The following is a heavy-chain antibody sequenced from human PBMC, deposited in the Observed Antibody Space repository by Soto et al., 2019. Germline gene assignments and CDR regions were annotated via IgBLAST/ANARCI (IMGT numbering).Heavy chain of an antibody. CDR3: ARTYYYDSSGYYSGPYDY. V-gene: IGHV4-30-4*01. D-gene: IGHD3-22*01. CDR1: GGSISSGDYY. CDR2: IYYSGST. J-gene: IGHJ4*02. Sequence: SETLSLTCTVSGGSISSGDYYWSWIRQPPGKGLEWIGYIYYSGSTYYNPSLKSRVTISVDTSKNQFSLKLSSVTAADTAVYYCARTYYYDSSGYYSGPYDYWGQGTLVTVSS.